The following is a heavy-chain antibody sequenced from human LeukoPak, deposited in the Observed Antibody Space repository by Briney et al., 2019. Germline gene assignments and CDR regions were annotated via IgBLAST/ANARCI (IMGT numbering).Heavy chain of an antibody. CDR2: ISSSSSYI. Sequence: GGSLRLSCAASGFTFSSYSMNWVRQAPGKGLEWVSAISSSSSYIYYADSVKGRFTISRDNAKNSLSLQTNSLRAEDTAVYYCARDLGESGSGSYSYGMDVWGQGTTVTVSS. V-gene: IGHV3-21*01. CDR1: GFTFSSYS. D-gene: IGHD3-10*01. CDR3: ARDLGESGSGSYSYGMDV. J-gene: IGHJ6*02.